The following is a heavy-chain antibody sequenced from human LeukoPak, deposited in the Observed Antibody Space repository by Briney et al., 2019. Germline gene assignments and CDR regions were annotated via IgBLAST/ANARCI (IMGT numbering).Heavy chain of an antibody. J-gene: IGHJ4*02. D-gene: IGHD2-15*01. Sequence: SETLSLTCAVYGGSFSGYYWSWIRQPPGKGLEWIGEINHSGSTNYNPSLKSRVTISVDTSKNQFSLKLSSVTAADTAVYYCARHGCSGGSCSILFDYWGQGTLVTVSS. CDR3: ARHGCSGGSCSILFDY. CDR2: INHSGST. CDR1: GGSFSGYY. V-gene: IGHV4-34*01.